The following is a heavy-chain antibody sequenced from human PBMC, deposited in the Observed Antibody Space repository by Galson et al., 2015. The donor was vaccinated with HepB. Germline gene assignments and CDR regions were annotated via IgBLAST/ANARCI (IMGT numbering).Heavy chain of an antibody. Sequence: SLRLSCAVSGFTVSSNYMSWVRQAPGKGLEWVSVIYSGGRTNYADSVKGRFTISRDNSKNTLYLQMNSLRAEDTAVYYCARDIAAAGTSNWFDPWGQGTLVTVSS. J-gene: IGHJ5*02. V-gene: IGHV3-66*01. D-gene: IGHD6-13*01. CDR1: GFTVSSNY. CDR2: IYSGGRT. CDR3: ARDIAAAGTSNWFDP.